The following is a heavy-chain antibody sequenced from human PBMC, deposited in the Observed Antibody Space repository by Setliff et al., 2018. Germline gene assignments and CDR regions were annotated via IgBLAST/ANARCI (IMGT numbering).Heavy chain of an antibody. CDR3: ARMGTDYIMTRVNSYQYYFYMDV. D-gene: IGHD5-18*01. CDR2: INDSGST. V-gene: IGHV4-39*01. J-gene: IGHJ6*03. Sequence: SLTCSVSGGSIRGSSYFWGWIRQPPGEGLEWIGNINDSGSTYYNPSLKSRVTISVDRSKNQVFLRMTSVTAADTSLYYCARMGTDYIMTRVNSYQYYFYMDVWGKGTMVTVSS. CDR1: GGSIRGSSYF.